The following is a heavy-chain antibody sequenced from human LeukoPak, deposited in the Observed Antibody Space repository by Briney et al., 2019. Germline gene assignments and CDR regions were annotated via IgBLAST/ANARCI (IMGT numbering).Heavy chain of an antibody. J-gene: IGHJ6*02. CDR2: IWYDGSNK. CDR1: GFTFSSYG. D-gene: IGHD6-13*01. V-gene: IGHV3-33*01. Sequence: QPGRSLRLSCAASGFTFSSYGMHWVRQAPGKGLEWVAVIWYDGSNKYYADPVKGRFTISRDNSKSTLYLQMNSLGAEDTAVYYCARDRIAAAGIYYYYYYGMDVWGQGTTVTVSS. CDR3: ARDRIAAAGIYYYYYYGMDV.